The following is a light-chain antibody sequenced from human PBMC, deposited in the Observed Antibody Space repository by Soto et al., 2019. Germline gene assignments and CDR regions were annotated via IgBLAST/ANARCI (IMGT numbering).Light chain of an antibody. J-gene: IGKJ1*01. CDR1: QSVSSN. CDR2: GAS. CDR3: QQYDSSRT. V-gene: IGKV3-15*01. Sequence: EKVMTQSPATLSVSPGERATLSCRASQSVSSNLAWYQQKPGQAPRLLIYGASTRATGIPDRFSGSGSGTDFTLTISRLEPEDFAVYYCQQYDSSRTFGQGTKV.